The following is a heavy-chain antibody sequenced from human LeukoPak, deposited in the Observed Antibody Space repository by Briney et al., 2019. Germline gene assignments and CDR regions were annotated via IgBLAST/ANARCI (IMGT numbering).Heavy chain of an antibody. Sequence: GGSLRLSCAASGFTFSSYAMSWVRHAPGKGREWVSSISSSSSYIYYADSVKGRFTISRDNAKNSLYLQMNSVRAEDTAVYYCARFEATAARLDFDYWGQGTTVAVS. V-gene: IGHV3-21*01. D-gene: IGHD6-6*01. CDR2: ISSSSSYI. CDR1: GFTFSSYA. J-gene: IGHJ4*03. CDR3: ARFEATAARLDFDY.